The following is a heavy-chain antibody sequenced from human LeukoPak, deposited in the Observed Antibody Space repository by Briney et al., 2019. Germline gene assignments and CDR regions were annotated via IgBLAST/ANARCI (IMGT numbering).Heavy chain of an antibody. J-gene: IGHJ5*02. CDR2: ISSGGSTV. D-gene: IGHD3-3*01. CDR1: GFTFSSYE. V-gene: IGHV3-48*03. CDR3: ARQLRTHTNWFDP. Sequence: PGGSLRLSCAASGFTFSSYEMNWVRQAPGKGLEWVSYISSGGSTVYYADSVKGRFTISRDNAKNSLYLQMNSLRAEDTAVYYCARQLRTHTNWFDPWGQGTLVTVSS.